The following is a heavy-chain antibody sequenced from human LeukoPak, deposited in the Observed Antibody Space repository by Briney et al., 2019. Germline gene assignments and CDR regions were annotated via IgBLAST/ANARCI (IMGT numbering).Heavy chain of an antibody. CDR1: GFTFSSYW. V-gene: IGHV3-7*01. D-gene: IGHD2-2*01. CDR3: ARARGLFVVVPAAPPGYYYYMDV. CDR2: IKQDGSEK. J-gene: IGHJ6*03. Sequence: GGSLRLSCAASGFTFSSYWMSWVRQAPGKGLEWVANIKQDGSEKYYVDSVKGRFTISRDNAKNSLYLQMNSLRAEDTAVYYCARARGLFVVVPAAPPGYYYYMDVWGKGTTVTVSS.